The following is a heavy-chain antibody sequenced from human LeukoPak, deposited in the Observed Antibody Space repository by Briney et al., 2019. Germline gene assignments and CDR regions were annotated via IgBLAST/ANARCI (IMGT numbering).Heavy chain of an antibody. J-gene: IGHJ4*02. CDR1: GGTFSSYA. V-gene: IGHV1-69*13. CDR2: IIPIFGTA. Sequence: GASVKVSCKASGGTFSSYAISWVRQAPGQGLEWMGGIIPIFGTANYAQKFQGRVTITADESTSTAYMELSSLRSEDTAVYYCASSIVVVPAARAYLDYWGQGTLVTVSS. D-gene: IGHD2-2*01. CDR3: ASSIVVVPAARAYLDY.